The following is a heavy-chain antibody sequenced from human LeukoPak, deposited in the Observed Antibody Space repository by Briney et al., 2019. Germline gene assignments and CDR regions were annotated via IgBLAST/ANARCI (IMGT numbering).Heavy chain of an antibody. Sequence: GGSLRLSCAASGFTFSSYAMSWVRQAPGKGLEWVSAISGSGGSTYYADSVKGRFTISRDNAKNSLYLQMNSLRAEDTAVYYCAREGYSSSWFGYWGQGTLVTVSS. CDR1: GFTFSSYA. J-gene: IGHJ4*02. CDR3: AREGYSSSWFGY. CDR2: ISGSGGST. V-gene: IGHV3-23*01. D-gene: IGHD6-13*01.